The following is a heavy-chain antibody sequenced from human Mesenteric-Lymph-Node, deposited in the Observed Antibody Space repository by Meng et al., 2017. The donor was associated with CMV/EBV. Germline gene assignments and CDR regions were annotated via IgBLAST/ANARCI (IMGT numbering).Heavy chain of an antibody. CDR2: TYYRSKWYS. D-gene: IGHD3-22*01. V-gene: IGHV6-1*01. J-gene: IGHJ5*02. CDR1: DSVSSNSAA. CDR3: ACLSSGSNGWVDP. Sequence: DSVSSNSAAWNWIRQSPSRGLEWLGRTYYRSKWYSDYALSVKSRITINPDTSKNQFSLQLNSVTPEDTAVYYCACLSSGSNGWVDPWGQGTLVTVSS.